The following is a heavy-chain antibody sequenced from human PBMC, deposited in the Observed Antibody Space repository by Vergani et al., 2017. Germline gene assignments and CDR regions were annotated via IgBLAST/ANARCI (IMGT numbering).Heavy chain of an antibody. CDR1: GFTLIMHA. J-gene: IGHJ3*02. CDR3: AKVGRSEVAGTFGAFDI. Sequence: EVQLLESGGDLVQPGGSLRLSCAASGFTLIMHAMSWVRQAPGKGLEWVSTLSASDRRTHYADSVKGRFTISRDISKNTLFLHMNSLRPEDTAVYYCAKVGRSEVAGTFGAFDIWGQGTMVTVSS. V-gene: IGHV3-23*01. CDR2: LSASDRRT. D-gene: IGHD6-19*01.